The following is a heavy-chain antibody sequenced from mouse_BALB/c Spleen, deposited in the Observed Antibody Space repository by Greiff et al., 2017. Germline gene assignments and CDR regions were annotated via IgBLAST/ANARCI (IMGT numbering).Heavy chain of an antibody. CDR3: ARFYYGYDERDWFAY. J-gene: IGHJ3*01. V-gene: IGHV1-20*02. Sequence: VQLQQSGPELVKPGASVKISCKASGYSFTGYFMNWVMQSHGKSLEWIGRINPYNGDTFYNQKFKGKATLTVDKSSSTAHMELRSLASEDSAVYYCARFYYGYDERDWFAYWGQGTLVTVSA. CDR1: GYSFTGYF. CDR2: INPYNGDT. D-gene: IGHD2-2*01.